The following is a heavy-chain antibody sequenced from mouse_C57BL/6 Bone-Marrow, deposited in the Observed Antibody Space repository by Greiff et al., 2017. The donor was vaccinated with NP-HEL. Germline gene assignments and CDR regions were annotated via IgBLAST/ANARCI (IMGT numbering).Heavy chain of an antibody. J-gene: IGHJ1*03. CDR3: AGNSNWYFDV. CDR1: GYTFTSYW. V-gene: IGHV1-50*01. CDR2: IDPSDSYT. Sequence: QVQLQQPGAELVKPGASVKLSCKASGYTFTSYWMQWVKQRPGQGLEWIGEIDPSDSYTNYNQKFKGKATLTVDTSSSTAYMQLSSLTSEDSAVYYCAGNSNWYFDVWGTGTTVTVSS. D-gene: IGHD2-5*01.